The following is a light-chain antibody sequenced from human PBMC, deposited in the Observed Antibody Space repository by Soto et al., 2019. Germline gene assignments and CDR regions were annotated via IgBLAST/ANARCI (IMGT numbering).Light chain of an antibody. Sequence: EIVLTQSPATLSLSPGERATLSCRASQSVSSYLAWYQQKPGQAPRLLIYDASNRSTGIPARFSGSGSWTDFTLTISSLEPEDFAVYFCQRYGSSPPFTFGQGTKVEI. CDR1: QSVSSY. J-gene: IGKJ2*01. V-gene: IGKV3-11*01. CDR3: QRYGSSPPFT. CDR2: DAS.